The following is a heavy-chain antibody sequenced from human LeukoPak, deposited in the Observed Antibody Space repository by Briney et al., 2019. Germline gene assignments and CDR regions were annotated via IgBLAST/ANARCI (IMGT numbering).Heavy chain of an antibody. CDR2: ISWNSGSV. Sequence: GRSLRLSCAASGFTFDDYAMHWVRHAPGKGLGWVSGISWNSGSVGYADSVKGRFTISRDNAKNSLYLQMNSLRAEDTALYYCAKAFHSSGWPGRDIWGQGTMVTVSS. J-gene: IGHJ3*02. V-gene: IGHV3-9*01. D-gene: IGHD6-19*01. CDR3: AKAFHSSGWPGRDI. CDR1: GFTFDDYA.